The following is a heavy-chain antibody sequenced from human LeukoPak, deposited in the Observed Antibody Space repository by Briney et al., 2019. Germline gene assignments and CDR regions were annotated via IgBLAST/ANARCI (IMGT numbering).Heavy chain of an antibody. Sequence: GGSLRLSCAASGFTFTSYSMNWVRQPPGKGLEWVSSISSSGRYIYYADSVKGRFTISRDNAKNSLYLQMNSLRAEDTAVYYCARSIPPYYYYGMDVWGQGTTVTVSS. J-gene: IGHJ6*02. CDR1: GFTFTSYS. D-gene: IGHD2-21*01. CDR2: ISSSGRYI. CDR3: ARSIPPYYYYGMDV. V-gene: IGHV3-21*01.